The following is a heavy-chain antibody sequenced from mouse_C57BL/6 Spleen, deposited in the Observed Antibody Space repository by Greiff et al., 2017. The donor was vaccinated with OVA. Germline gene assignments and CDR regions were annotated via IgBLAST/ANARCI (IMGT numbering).Heavy chain of an antibody. J-gene: IGHJ4*01. CDR1: GYSITSVYY. CDR2: ISYDGSN. D-gene: IGHD3-1*01. Sequence: EVQLVESGPGLVKPSQSLSLTCSVTGYSITSVYYWNWIRQFPGNKLEWMGYISYDGSNNYNPSLKNRISITRDTSKNQFFLKLNSVTTEDTATYYCARGGYNAMDYWGQGTSVTVSS. V-gene: IGHV3-6*01. CDR3: ARGGYNAMDY.